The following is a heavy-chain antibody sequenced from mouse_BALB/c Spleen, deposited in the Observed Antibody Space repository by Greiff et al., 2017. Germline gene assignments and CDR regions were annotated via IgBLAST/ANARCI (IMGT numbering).Heavy chain of an antibody. D-gene: IGHD3-3*01. CDR1: GYTFTSYY. CDR2: INPSNGGT. CDR3: TRSLGVGRFHWYFDV. V-gene: IGHV1S81*02. Sequence: VQLVESGAELVKPGASVKLSCKASGYTFTSYYMYWVKQRPGQGLEWIGEINPSNGGTNFNEKFKSKATLTVDKSSSTAYMQLSSLTSEDSAVYYCTRSLGVGRFHWYFDVWGAGTTVTVSS. J-gene: IGHJ1*01.